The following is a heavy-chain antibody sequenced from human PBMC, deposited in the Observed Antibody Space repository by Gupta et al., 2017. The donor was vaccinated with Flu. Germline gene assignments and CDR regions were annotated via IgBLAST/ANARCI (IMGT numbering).Heavy chain of an antibody. D-gene: IGHD6-13*01. J-gene: IGHJ4*02. CDR1: GFSFGNYD. CDR2: IGVTGDT. CDR3: ARGDLTSAGLSY. Sequence: DVLQVKSGGGLVQPRGSLRLSCSTSGFSFGNYDMVWVRQATGKGLEWVSTIGVTGDTYYADSVRGRFTISRETAKNTSHLQMNGLRAGYTALYFCARGDLTSAGLSYWGQGTLVTVSS. V-gene: IGHV3-13*01.